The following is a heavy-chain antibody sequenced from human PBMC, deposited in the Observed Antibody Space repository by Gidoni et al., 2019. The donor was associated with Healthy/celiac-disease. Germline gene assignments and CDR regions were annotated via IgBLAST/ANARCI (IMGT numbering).Heavy chain of an antibody. CDR2: ISYDGSNK. Sequence: QVQLVESGGGVVQPGRSLRLSRAASGFTFSSYAMHWVRQAPGKGLEWVAVISYDGSNKYYADSVKGRFTISRDNSKNTLYLQMNSLRAEDTAVYYCARDGKVGIAVPSRWFDPWGQGTLVTVSS. D-gene: IGHD6-19*01. CDR3: ARDGKVGIAVPSRWFDP. V-gene: IGHV3-30*01. J-gene: IGHJ5*02. CDR1: GFTFSSYA.